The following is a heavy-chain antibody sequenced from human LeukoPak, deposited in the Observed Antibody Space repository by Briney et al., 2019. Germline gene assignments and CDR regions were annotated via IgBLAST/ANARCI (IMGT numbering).Heavy chain of an antibody. V-gene: IGHV4-39*01. J-gene: IGHJ5*02. CDR3: ARREVAGTQNWFDP. CDR1: GGSISSSSYY. Sequence: SDTLSLTCTVSGGSISSSSYYWGWIRQPPGKGLEWIGSIYYSGSTYYNPSLKSRVTISVDTSKNQFSLKLSSVTAADTAVYYCARREVAGTQNWFDPWGQGTLVTVSS. CDR2: IYYSGST. D-gene: IGHD6-19*01.